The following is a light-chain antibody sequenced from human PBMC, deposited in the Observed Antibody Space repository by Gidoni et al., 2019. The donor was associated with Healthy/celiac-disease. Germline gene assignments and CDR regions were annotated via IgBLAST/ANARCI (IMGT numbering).Light chain of an antibody. Sequence: DIHMTQSPSTLSASGGDSVTITCRASQSISSWLAWYQQKPGKAPKLLIYKASSLESGVPSRFSGSGSATECTLTISSLQPDDFATYYCQKYNSYYTFXQXTKLEIK. V-gene: IGKV1-5*03. CDR3: QKYNSYYT. J-gene: IGKJ2*01. CDR2: KAS. CDR1: QSISSW.